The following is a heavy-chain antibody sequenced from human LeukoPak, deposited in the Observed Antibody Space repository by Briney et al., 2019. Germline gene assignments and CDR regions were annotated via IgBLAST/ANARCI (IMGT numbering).Heavy chain of an antibody. CDR3: ARGEQWLDPFDY. CDR2: IYYSGST. Sequence: SETVSLNCTVSGGSISSYYWSWIRQPPGKGLEWIGYIYYSGSTNYNPSLKSRVTISVDTSKNQFSLKLSSVTAADTAVYYCARGEQWLDPFDYWGQGTLVTVSS. CDR1: GGSISSYY. V-gene: IGHV4-59*01. J-gene: IGHJ4*02. D-gene: IGHD6-19*01.